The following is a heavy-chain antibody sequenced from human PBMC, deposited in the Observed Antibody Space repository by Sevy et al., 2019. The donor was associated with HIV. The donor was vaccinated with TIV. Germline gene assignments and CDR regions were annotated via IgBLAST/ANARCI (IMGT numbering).Heavy chain of an antibody. CDR1: GGTFSSYA. CDR2: IIPIFGTA. V-gene: IGHV1-69*13. Sequence: ASVKVSCKASGGTFSSYAISWVRQAPGQGLEWMGGIIPIFGTANYAQKFQGRVTITADESTSTAYMELSSLGSEDTAVYYCARGGEYSSSLRGYYFDYWGQGTLVTVSS. CDR3: ARGGEYSSSLRGYYFDY. J-gene: IGHJ4*02. D-gene: IGHD6-6*01.